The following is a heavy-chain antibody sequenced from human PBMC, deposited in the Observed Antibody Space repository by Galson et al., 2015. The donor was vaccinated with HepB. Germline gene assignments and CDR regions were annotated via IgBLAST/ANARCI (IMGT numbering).Heavy chain of an antibody. CDR1: GYTFTGYY. J-gene: IGHJ5*02. D-gene: IGHD2-2*01. V-gene: IGHV1-2*02. CDR2: INPNSGGT. CDR3: AGKVVPAAPFDP. Sequence: SVKVSCKASGYTFTGYYMHWVRQAPGQGLEWMGWINPNSGGTNYAQKFQGRVTMTRDTSISTAYMELSRLRSDDTAVYYCAGKVVPAAPFDPWGQGTLVTVSS.